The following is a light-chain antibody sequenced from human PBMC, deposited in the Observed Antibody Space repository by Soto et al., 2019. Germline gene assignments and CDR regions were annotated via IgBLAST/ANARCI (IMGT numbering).Light chain of an antibody. V-gene: IGKV3-20*01. J-gene: IGKJ4*01. CDR2: GAS. CDR3: QQYGSSPLT. CDR1: QSVSSSY. Sequence: IVLTQSQGTLSLSPGERATLSCRASQSVSSSYLAWYQQKPGQAPRLLIYGASSRATGIPDRFSGSGSGTDFTLTISRLEPEDFAVYYCQQYGSSPLTFAGGTKVDIK.